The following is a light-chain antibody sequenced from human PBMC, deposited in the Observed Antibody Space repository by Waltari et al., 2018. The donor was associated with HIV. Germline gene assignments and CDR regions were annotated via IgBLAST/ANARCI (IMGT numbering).Light chain of an antibody. J-gene: IGLJ3*02. V-gene: IGLV7-46*01. Sequence: LTCCPGGTVTVTCASVTGSVSRNHYTHWIQLKPGQAPRTRIYETEKRHPWTAGRFAGALIGGRAALMLAGALPDDEADYYCLLSYSGVRVFGGGTRLTV. CDR1: TGSVSRNHY. CDR2: ETE. CDR3: LLSYSGVRV.